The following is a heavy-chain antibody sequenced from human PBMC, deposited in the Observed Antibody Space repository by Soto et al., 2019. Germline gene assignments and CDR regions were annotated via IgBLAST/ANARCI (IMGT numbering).Heavy chain of an antibody. J-gene: IGHJ6*02. CDR2: ILNDGSNR. CDR1: GFTFSNYG. V-gene: IGHV3-33*01. CDR3: ARDDEYAGNGMDV. D-gene: IGHD3-10*01. Sequence: QVQLVESGGGVVQPGRSLRLSCAASGFTFSNYGMHWVRQAPGKGLEWVAVILNDGSNRYHADSVKDRFTISSDNSKNMLYLQMNILRAEATAVYYCARDDEYAGNGMDVWGQGTTVTVS.